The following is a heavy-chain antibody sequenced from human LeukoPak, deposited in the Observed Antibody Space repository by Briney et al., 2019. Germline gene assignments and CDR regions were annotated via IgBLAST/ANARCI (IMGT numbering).Heavy chain of an antibody. J-gene: IGHJ4*02. D-gene: IGHD3-10*01. Sequence: GGSQRLSCAASGFTFSSYSMNWVRQAPGKGLEWVSSISSSSSYIYYADSVKGRFTISRDSAKNSLYLQMNSLRAEDTAVYYCARDVWFGDKTKYYFDYWGQGTLVTVSS. CDR3: ARDVWFGDKTKYYFDY. CDR2: ISSSSSYI. V-gene: IGHV3-21*01. CDR1: GFTFSSYS.